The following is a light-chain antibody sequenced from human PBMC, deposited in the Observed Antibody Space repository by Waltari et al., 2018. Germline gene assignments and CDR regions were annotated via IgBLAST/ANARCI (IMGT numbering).Light chain of an antibody. CDR2: DAT. J-gene: IGLJ1*01. Sequence: QSALTQPASVSGSPGQSIPISCTGTSGDVGGYDLVSWYQQHPGKAPKLMIYDATNRPSGFSYRCAASTSGNTASLTISDRRPEDEAEYYCSSFTSSSTGIFGSGTTVTVL. CDR1: SGDVGGYDL. CDR3: SSFTSSSTGI. V-gene: IGLV2-14*03.